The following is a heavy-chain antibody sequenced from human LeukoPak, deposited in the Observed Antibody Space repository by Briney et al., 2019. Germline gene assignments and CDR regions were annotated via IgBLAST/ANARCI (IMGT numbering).Heavy chain of an antibody. D-gene: IGHD6-19*01. CDR1: GFTFDDYA. Sequence: GGSLRLSCTASGFTFDDYAMHWVRPVPGKGLEWVSGISWNSGRTDYADSVKGRFTISRDNAKNSLYLQMNSVRAEDMALYYCAKDIGYSSTGAFDIWGQGTMVSVSS. CDR2: ISWNSGRT. J-gene: IGHJ3*02. CDR3: AKDIGYSSTGAFDI. V-gene: IGHV3-9*03.